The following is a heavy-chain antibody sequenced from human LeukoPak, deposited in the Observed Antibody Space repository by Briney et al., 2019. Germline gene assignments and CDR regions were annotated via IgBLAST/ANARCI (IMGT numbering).Heavy chain of an antibody. Sequence: GASVKVSCKASGYTFTGYYMHWVRQAPEQGLEWMGWINPNSGGTNYAQKFQGRVTMTRDTSISTAYMELSRLRSDDTAVYYCARLGHYYDSSGYDPRPSDYWGQGTLVTVSS. CDR1: GYTFTGYY. V-gene: IGHV1-2*02. D-gene: IGHD3-22*01. CDR2: INPNSGGT. J-gene: IGHJ4*02. CDR3: ARLGHYYDSSGYDPRPSDY.